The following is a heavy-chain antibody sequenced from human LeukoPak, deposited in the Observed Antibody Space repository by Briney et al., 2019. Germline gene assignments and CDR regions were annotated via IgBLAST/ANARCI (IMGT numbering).Heavy chain of an antibody. CDR1: GGSMTSNY. CDR2: IYTSGST. CDR3: AREVFGVDY. D-gene: IGHD3-3*01. V-gene: IGHV4-4*07. J-gene: IGHJ4*02. Sequence: SETLSLTCTVAGGSMTSNYWSWIRQPAGKGLEWIGRIYTSGSTNYNPSLKSRVTISVDKSKNQFSLKLSSVTAADTAVYYFAREVFGVDYWGQGTLVTVSS.